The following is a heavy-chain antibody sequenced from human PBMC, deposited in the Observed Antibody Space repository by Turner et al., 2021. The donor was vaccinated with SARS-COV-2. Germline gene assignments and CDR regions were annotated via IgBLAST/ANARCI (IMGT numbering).Heavy chain of an antibody. CDR3: VRDPGGVYAMDV. V-gene: IGHV3-21*06. CDR1: GFAFNSYI. D-gene: IGHD3-10*01. J-gene: IGHJ6*02. CDR2: ITGNSNSK. Sequence: DVQLVESGGGLVKRGGSLRLSCAASGFAFNSYIMQWVRQAPGKGLEWVLSITGNSNSKYYSQSVEGRFTISRDNVKNSLYLQMNALRAEDTAVYYCVRDPGGVYAMDVWGQGTTVTVSS.